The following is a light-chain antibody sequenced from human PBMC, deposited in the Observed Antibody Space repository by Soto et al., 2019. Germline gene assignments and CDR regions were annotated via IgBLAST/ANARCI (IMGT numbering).Light chain of an antibody. V-gene: IGLV3-1*01. CDR1: KLGDKY. CDR2: QDS. Sequence: SYELTQPHSVSVSAGQTASITRSGDKLGDKYACWYQQKPGQSPVLVIYQDSKRPSGIPERFSGSNSGNTATLTISGTQAMDEADYYCQAWDSSTVVFGGGTKLTVL. CDR3: QAWDSSTVV. J-gene: IGLJ2*01.